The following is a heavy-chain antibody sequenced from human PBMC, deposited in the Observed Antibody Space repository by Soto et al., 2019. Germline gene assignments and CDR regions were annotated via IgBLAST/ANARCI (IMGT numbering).Heavy chain of an antibody. V-gene: IGHV3-23*01. D-gene: IGHD1-20*01. J-gene: IGHJ3*01. Sequence: LRLPCAAPGFTFSSFFMNWVRQAPGKGLDWVSTVRPGGDASHYTDPVKGRFTISRDNSRRTLHPQMDSLRAEDAAVYFCVRRAITATTNWGAFDVWGQGTVVTVSS. CDR1: GFTFSSFF. CDR3: VRRAITATTNWGAFDV. CDR2: VRPGGDAS.